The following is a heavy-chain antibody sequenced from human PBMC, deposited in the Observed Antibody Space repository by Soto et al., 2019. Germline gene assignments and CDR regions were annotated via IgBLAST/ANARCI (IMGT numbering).Heavy chain of an antibody. V-gene: IGHV1-18*01. J-gene: IGHJ5*02. CDR2: ISLYSDGT. CDR3: ARVVNGAEAWFGP. Sequence: ASVKVSGKTSGYTFSNYGITWVRRAPGQPLEWLGGISLYSDGTNYAQKFQGRVSMTTDTSTTTAYKEVRCFRSNAAAVYYGARVVNGAEAWFGPWGQGTMVTVSS. D-gene: IGHD4-17*01. CDR1: GYTFSNYG.